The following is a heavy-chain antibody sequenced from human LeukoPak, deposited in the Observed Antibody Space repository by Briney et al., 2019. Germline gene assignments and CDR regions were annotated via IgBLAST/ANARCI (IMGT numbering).Heavy chain of an antibody. CDR1: GGSISSYY. V-gene: IGHV4-59*12. Sequence: SETLSLTCTVSGGSISSYYWSWIRQPPGKGLEWIGYIYYSGSTYYNPSLKSRVTISVDTSKNQFSLKLSSVTAADTAVYYCARDLGGTAMVSAYWGQGTLVTVSS. CDR3: ARDLGGTAMVSAY. CDR2: IYYSGST. J-gene: IGHJ4*02. D-gene: IGHD5-18*01.